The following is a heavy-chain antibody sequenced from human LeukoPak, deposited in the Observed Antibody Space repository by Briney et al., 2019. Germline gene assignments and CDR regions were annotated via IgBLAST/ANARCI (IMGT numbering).Heavy chain of an antibody. Sequence: PGGSLRLSCAASGFTFSDFGMHWVRQAPGRGLEWLAFIHYDGTNKYYADSVKGRSTISRDNLKNTLYLQLNSLTADDTAVYYCAKGYYGDYADYWGQGTLVTVSS. J-gene: IGHJ4*02. D-gene: IGHD4-17*01. V-gene: IGHV3-30*02. CDR2: IHYDGTNK. CDR1: GFTFSDFG. CDR3: AKGYYGDYADY.